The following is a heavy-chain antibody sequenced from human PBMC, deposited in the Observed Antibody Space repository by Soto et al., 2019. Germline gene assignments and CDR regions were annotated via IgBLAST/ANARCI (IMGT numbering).Heavy chain of an antibody. CDR3: TKTDFWPYYYYYYGMDV. V-gene: IGHV3-30*18. J-gene: IGHJ6*02. CDR1: GFTFSSDG. D-gene: IGHD3-3*01. Sequence: RLSCAASGFTFSSDGMHGVRQAPGKGLEWVAVICYDGSNKYYADSVKGRFTISRDNSKNTLYLQMNSLRAEDTAVYYCTKTDFWPYYYYYYGMDVWGQGTTVTVSS. CDR2: ICYDGSNK.